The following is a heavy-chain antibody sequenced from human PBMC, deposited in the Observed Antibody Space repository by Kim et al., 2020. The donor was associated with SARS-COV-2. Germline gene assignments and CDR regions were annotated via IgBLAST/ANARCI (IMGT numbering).Heavy chain of an antibody. CDR2: IYYSGST. CDR3: ARHGLGDYFDY. Sequence: SETLSLTCTVSGGSISSYYWSWIRQPPGKGLEWIGYIYYSGSTNYNPSLKSRVTISVDTSKNQFSLKLSSVTAADTAVYYCARHGLGDYFDYWGQGTLVT. CDR1: GGSISSYY. V-gene: IGHV4-59*08. J-gene: IGHJ4*02. D-gene: IGHD3-16*01.